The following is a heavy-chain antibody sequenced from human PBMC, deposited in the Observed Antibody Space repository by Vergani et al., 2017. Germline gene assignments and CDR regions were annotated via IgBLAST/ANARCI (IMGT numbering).Heavy chain of an antibody. CDR2: IYSGGSST. CDR1: GFTVSSNY. J-gene: IGHJ6*03. D-gene: IGHD6-19*01. CDR3: AKSIAVAGRDYYYMDV. Sequence: EVQLVESGGGLVQPGGSLRLSCAASGFTVSSNYMSWVRQAPGKGLEWVSVIYSGGSSTYYADSVKGRFTISRDNSKNTLYLQMNSLRAEDTAVYYCAKSIAVAGRDYYYMDVWGKGP. V-gene: IGHV3-23*03.